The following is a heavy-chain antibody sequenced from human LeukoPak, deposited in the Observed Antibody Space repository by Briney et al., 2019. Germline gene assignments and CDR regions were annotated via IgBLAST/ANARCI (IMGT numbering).Heavy chain of an antibody. D-gene: IGHD6-19*01. Sequence: GGSLRLSCAGSGFTFSPYSMNWVRQAPGKGLEWVSYIGGTSSTIYYADSVKGRFTISRDNARNSLYLQMNSLRDEDTAVYYCARVAFGSGWYFDFCGQGTLVTVSS. CDR3: ARVAFGSGWYFDF. J-gene: IGHJ4*02. CDR2: IGGTSSTI. CDR1: GFTFSPYS. V-gene: IGHV3-48*02.